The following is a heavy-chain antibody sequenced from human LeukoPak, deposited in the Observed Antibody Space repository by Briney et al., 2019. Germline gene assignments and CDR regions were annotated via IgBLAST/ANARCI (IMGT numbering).Heavy chain of an antibody. V-gene: IGHV3-74*01. CDR3: SRDRPHNWFDP. CDR1: GFTFNNHW. CDR2: IDNGGSNT. J-gene: IGHJ5*02. Sequence: GGSLRLSCAASGFTFNNHWMHWVRQVPGKGLEWVSRIDNGGSNTIYADSVKARFTISRDNAKNTLYLQMNSLRAEDTAMYYCSRDRPHNWFDPWGQGTLVTVSS.